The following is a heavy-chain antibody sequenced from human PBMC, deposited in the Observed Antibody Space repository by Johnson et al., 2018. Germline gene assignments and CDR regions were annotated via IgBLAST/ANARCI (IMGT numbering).Heavy chain of an antibody. CDR1: GFTVSGSY. CDR3: AKGGPKYYYDSSYEVEAFDI. V-gene: IGHV3-23*04. D-gene: IGHD3-22*01. J-gene: IGHJ3*02. Sequence: EVQLVESGGGLVQPGGSLRLSCAASGFTVSGSYMSWVRQAPGKGLEWVLAISGSGGSTYYADSVKGRFTISRDNSKNTLYLQMNSLRAEDTAVYYCAKGGPKYYYDSSYEVEAFDIWGQGTMVTVSS. CDR2: ISGSGGST.